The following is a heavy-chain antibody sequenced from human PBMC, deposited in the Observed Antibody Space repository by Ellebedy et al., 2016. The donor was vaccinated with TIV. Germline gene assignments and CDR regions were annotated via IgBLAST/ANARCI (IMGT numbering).Heavy chain of an antibody. CDR2: ISSTGTTI. Sequence: GESLKISCAASGFTFSNNSMNWVRQAPGKGLEWVSYISSTGTTIYYADSVKGRFTISRDNSMTTVYLEMNSLRAEDTALYYCARDLDKSSGWYGGAAYWGQGTQVTVSS. D-gene: IGHD6-19*01. CDR1: GFTFSNNS. CDR3: ARDLDKSSGWYGGAAY. V-gene: IGHV3-48*04. J-gene: IGHJ4*02.